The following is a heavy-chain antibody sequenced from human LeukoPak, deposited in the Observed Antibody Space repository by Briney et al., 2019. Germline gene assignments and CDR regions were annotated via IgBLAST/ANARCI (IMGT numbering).Heavy chain of an antibody. V-gene: IGHV3-23*01. CDR1: GFTFSTYA. Sequence: GGSLRLSCAASGFTFSTYAMGWVRQAPGKGLDWVATINDSGGRTHYADSVKGRFTISRDNSKNTLYLQINSLRAEDTAVYYCAKDRVGCGGDCYPDINWFDPWAREPWSPSPQ. CDR2: INDSGGRT. D-gene: IGHD2-21*02. J-gene: IGHJ5*02. CDR3: AKDRVGCGGDCYPDINWFDP.